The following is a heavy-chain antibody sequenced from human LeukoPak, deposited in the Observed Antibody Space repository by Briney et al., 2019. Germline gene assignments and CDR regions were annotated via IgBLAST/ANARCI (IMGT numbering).Heavy chain of an antibody. CDR3: AREGYSSGLGPINYFDY. D-gene: IGHD6-19*01. CDR2: INHSGST. J-gene: IGHJ4*02. Sequence: PSETLSLTCAVYGGPFSGYYWSWIRQPPGKGLEWIGEINHSGSTNYNPSLKSRVTISVDTSKNQFSLKLSSVTAADTAVYYCAREGYSSGLGPINYFDYWGQGTLVTVSS. CDR1: GGPFSGYY. V-gene: IGHV4-34*01.